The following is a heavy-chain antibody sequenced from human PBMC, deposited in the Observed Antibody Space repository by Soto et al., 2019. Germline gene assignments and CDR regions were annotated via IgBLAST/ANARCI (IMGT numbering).Heavy chain of an antibody. J-gene: IGHJ5*02. Sequence: PSETLSLTCTVSGDSISTTNHYWNWIRQPPGKGLEWIGFISYSGTTYYNPSLKSRVTISVDTSRNQFSLKLTSVTAEDTAVYYSAREEEVRIESWFDPWGQGALVT. CDR1: GDSISTTNHY. CDR3: AREEEVRIESWFDP. CDR2: ISYSGTT. V-gene: IGHV4-30-4*08. D-gene: IGHD3-10*01.